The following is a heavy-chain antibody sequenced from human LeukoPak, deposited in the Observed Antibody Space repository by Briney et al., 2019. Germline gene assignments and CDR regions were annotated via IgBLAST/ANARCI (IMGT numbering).Heavy chain of an antibody. CDR2: ISYSGSA. J-gene: IGHJ4*02. CDR3: ASESVALAGIDY. V-gene: IGHV4-59*08. Sequence: SETLSLTCTVSGVSISDYYWSWIRRPPGKGLEWVGYISYSGSASYIPSLKSRVTIYVDTSKNQFSLKLTSVTAADTALYYCASESVALAGIDYWGQGTLVTVSS. CDR1: GVSISDYY. D-gene: IGHD6-19*01.